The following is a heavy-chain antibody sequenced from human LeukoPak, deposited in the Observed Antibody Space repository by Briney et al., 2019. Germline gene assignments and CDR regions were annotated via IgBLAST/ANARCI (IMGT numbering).Heavy chain of an antibody. CDR3: ARDLPVYYYGLGSYSGYYGMDV. CDR1: GFTFSSYE. V-gene: IGHV3-48*03. Sequence: PGGSLRLSCAASGFTFSSYEMNWVRQAPGKGLEWVSYISSSGSTIYYADSVKGRFTISRDNAKNSLYLQMNSLRAEDTAVYYCARDLPVYYYGLGSYSGYYGMDVWGKGTTVTVSS. CDR2: ISSSGSTI. D-gene: IGHD3-10*01. J-gene: IGHJ6*04.